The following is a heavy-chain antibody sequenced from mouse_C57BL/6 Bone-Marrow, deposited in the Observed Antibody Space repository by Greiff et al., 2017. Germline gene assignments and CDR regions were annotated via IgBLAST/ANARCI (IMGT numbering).Heavy chain of an antibody. Sequence: EVHLVESGGGLVQPGGSLSLSCAASGFTFTDYYMSWVRQPPGKALEWLGFIRNKANGYTTEYSASVKGRFTISRDNSQSILYLQMNALRAEDSATYYCARYLLRYYAMDYWGQGTSVTVSS. D-gene: IGHD1-1*01. J-gene: IGHJ4*01. CDR3: ARYLLRYYAMDY. CDR2: IRNKANGYTT. V-gene: IGHV7-3*01. CDR1: GFTFTDYY.